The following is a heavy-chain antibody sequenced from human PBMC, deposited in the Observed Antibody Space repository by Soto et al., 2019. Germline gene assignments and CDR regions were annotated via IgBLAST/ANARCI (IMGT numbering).Heavy chain of an antibody. Sequence: QVQLQESGPGLVMPSETLSLTCSVSGDSISGSPYYWGWIRQPPGKRLEWIGSIFHDGYIVYTPSLXXRVPVSVDTSQNQFSLKLTSVAAADTAIYFCARLQTAVPHYWGQGILVTVSS. CDR1: GDSISGSPYY. V-gene: IGHV4-39*01. CDR3: ARLQTAVPHY. CDR2: IFHDGYI. J-gene: IGHJ4*02. D-gene: IGHD6-13*01.